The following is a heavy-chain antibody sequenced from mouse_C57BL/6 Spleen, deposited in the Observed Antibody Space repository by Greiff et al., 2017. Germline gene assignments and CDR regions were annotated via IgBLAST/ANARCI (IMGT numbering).Heavy chain of an antibody. Sequence: QVQLQQSGAELVRPGTSVKLSCKASGYTFTSYWMHWVKQRPGQGLEWIGVIDPSDSYTNYNQKFKGKATLTVDTSSSTAYMQLSSLTSEDSAVYYCATYYSNYDYAMDYWGQGTSVTVSS. J-gene: IGHJ4*01. V-gene: IGHV1-59*01. CDR1: GYTFTSYW. CDR2: IDPSDSYT. D-gene: IGHD2-5*01. CDR3: ATYYSNYDYAMDY.